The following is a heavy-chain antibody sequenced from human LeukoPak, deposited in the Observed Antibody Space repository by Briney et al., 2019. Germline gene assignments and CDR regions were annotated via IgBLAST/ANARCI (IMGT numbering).Heavy chain of an antibody. D-gene: IGHD1-1*01. CDR3: ARDPGTTSDC. CDR1: GFSVSDYD. Sequence: GGSLRLSCVVSGFSVSDYDMSWIRQTPGRGLEWISYISSSGRLIKHLESVKGRFTMSRDDAKNSLFLEMTSLRVDDTAVYFCARDPGTTSDCWGQGTLVTVSS. V-gene: IGHV3-11*04. J-gene: IGHJ4*02. CDR2: ISSSGRLI.